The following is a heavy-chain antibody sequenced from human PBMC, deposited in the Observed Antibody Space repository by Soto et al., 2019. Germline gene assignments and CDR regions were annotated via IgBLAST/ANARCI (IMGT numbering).Heavy chain of an antibody. D-gene: IGHD2-2*01. CDR1: GFTFSSYC. V-gene: IGHV3-33*01. CDR3: ARDGGGGCISTSCSRLDA. J-gene: IGHJ5*02. Sequence: PGGSLRLSCAASGFTFSSYCMHWVRQAPGKGLEWVAVIWYDGSNKYYADSVKGRFTISRDNSKNTLYLQMNSLRAEDTAVYYCARDGGGGCISTSCSRLDAWGQGTLVTVSS. CDR2: IWYDGSNK.